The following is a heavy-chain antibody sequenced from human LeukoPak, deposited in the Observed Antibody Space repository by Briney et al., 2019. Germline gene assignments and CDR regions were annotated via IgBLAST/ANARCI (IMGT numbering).Heavy chain of an antibody. CDR3: ARWSGGTLSYFDY. V-gene: IGHV1-8*01. J-gene: IGHJ4*02. Sequence: KFQGRVTMTRSTSISTAYMELSSLRSEDTAVYYCARWSGGTLSYFDYWGQGTLVTVSS. D-gene: IGHD1-26*01.